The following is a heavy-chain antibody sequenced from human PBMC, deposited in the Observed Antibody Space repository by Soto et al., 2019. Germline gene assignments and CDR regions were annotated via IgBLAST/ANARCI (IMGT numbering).Heavy chain of an antibody. Sequence: QLQLQESGPGLVKPSETLSLTCTVSGGSISSGRYFWAWIRQPPGKGLEWIGSIYYNGDSYYNPALKSRVTISIDTPKNQFSLKVTSVTAADTAVYFCARKEGSWGQGTLVTVSS. CDR3: ARKEGS. V-gene: IGHV4-39*01. CDR2: IYYNGDS. CDR1: GGSISSGRYF. J-gene: IGHJ5*02.